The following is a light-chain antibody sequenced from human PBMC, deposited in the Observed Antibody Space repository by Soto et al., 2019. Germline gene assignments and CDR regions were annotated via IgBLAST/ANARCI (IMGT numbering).Light chain of an antibody. CDR1: QNISTY. J-gene: IGKJ5*01. Sequence: DIQMTQSPSSLAASLGNRVTITCRASQNISTYLNWYQKKPGKAPNLLIYDASRLQSGVPSRFSGSGGGTDFTLTITSLQPEDFETYYCQQSYGTPITFGQGTRLEIK. CDR3: QQSYGTPIT. V-gene: IGKV1-39*01. CDR2: DAS.